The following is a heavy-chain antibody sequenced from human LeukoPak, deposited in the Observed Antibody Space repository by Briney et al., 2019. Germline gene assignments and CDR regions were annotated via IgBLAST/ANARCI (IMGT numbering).Heavy chain of an antibody. CDR2: IKQDGSEK. J-gene: IGHJ4*02. CDR3: AKGKGYDD. V-gene: IGHV3-7*01. D-gene: IGHD5-12*01. Sequence: GGSLRLSCAASQFTFSDYWMSWARQAPGKGLEWVANIKQDGSEKYYVDSVKGRFTISRDNAKNSLYLQMNSLRVEDTAVYYCAKGKGYDDWGQGTLVTVPS. CDR1: QFTFSDYW.